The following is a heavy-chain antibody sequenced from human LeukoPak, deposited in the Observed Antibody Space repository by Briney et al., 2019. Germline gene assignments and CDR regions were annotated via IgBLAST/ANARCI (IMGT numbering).Heavy chain of an antibody. CDR2: IYHSGST. J-gene: IGHJ4*02. CDR3: ASFHDYGDYDIDY. V-gene: IGHV4-30-2*01. Sequence: SETLSLTCAVSGGSISSGGYSWSWIRQPPGKGLEWIGYIYHSGSTYYNPSLKSRVTISVDRSKNQFSLELSSVTAADTAVYYCASFHDYGDYDIDYWGQGTLVTVSS. D-gene: IGHD4-17*01. CDR1: GGSISSGGYS.